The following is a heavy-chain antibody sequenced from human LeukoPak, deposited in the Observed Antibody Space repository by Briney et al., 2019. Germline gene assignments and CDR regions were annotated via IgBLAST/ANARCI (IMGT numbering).Heavy chain of an antibody. CDR2: VKHDGDT. Sequence: SETLSLTCAVFGASFNTYYWTWIRQSPHKSLEWIGEVKHDGDTNVNPYLRSRVVMSVDASKNQFSLKMTSVTAADTAIYFCARGPVALPNDRLSLFFDFWGQGTLVTVSS. V-gene: IGHV4-34*01. J-gene: IGHJ5*01. CDR1: GASFNTYY. D-gene: IGHD2-8*01. CDR3: ARGPVALPNDRLSLFFDF.